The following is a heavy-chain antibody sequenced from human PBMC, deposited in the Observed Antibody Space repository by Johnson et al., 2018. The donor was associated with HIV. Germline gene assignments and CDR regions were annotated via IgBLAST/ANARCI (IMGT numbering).Heavy chain of an antibody. D-gene: IGHD3-22*01. CDR2: INWNGGSR. Sequence: VQLVESGGGVVQPGGSLRLSCVASGLIDSRNYMGWVRQPPGKGLEWVSGINWNGGSRDYADPVKGRFTIPRDNGKNSLYLQMNSLRAEDTALYYCARVSTMIVVARNDAFDIWGQGTMVTVSS. J-gene: IGHJ3*02. V-gene: IGHV3-20*04. CDR1: GLIDSRNY. CDR3: ARVSTMIVVARNDAFDI.